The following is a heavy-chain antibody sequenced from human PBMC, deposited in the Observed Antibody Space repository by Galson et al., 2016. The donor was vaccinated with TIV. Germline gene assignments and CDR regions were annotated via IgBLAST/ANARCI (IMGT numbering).Heavy chain of an antibody. Sequence: SLRLSCAASGFTVSRYAMSWVRQAPGKGLAWLASITNNNGKTYFADSVKGPFTISRDETSNTFHLQMNRLRAGDTATYFCAKDHPSSGWPAFESWGQGILVTVSS. J-gene: IGHJ4*02. CDR2: ITNNNGKT. D-gene: IGHD6-19*01. CDR1: GFTVSRYA. CDR3: AKDHPSSGWPAFES. V-gene: IGHV3-23*01.